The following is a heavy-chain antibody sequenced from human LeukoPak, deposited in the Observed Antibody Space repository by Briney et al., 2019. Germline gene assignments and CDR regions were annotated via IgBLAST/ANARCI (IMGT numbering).Heavy chain of an antibody. CDR1: GYTFTSYG. Sequence: ASVKVSCKASGYTFTSYGISWVRQAPGQGLEWMGWISAYNGNTNYAQKLQGRVTMTTDTSTSTAYMELRSLRSDDTAVYYCARDSFSLISAGYFDYWGQGTLVTVSS. CDR2: ISAYNGNT. J-gene: IGHJ4*02. CDR3: ARDSFSLISAGYFDY. V-gene: IGHV1-18*01. D-gene: IGHD6-13*01.